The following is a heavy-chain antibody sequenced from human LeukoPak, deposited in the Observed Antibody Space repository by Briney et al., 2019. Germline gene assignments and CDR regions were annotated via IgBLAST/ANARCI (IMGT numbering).Heavy chain of an antibody. D-gene: IGHD3-22*01. CDR2: IYYSGST. V-gene: IGHV4-30-4*08. J-gene: IGHJ6*03. CDR1: GGSISSGDYY. CDR3: ASLSSGYYYYYMDV. Sequence: SQTLSLTCTVSGGSISSGDYYWSRIRQPPGKGLEWLGYIYYSGSTYYNPSLKSRVTISVDTSKNQFSLKLSSVTAADTAVYYCASLSSGYYYYYMDVWGKGTTVTVSS.